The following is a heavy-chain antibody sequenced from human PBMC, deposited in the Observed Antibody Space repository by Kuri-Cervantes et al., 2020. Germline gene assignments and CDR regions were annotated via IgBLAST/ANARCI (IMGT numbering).Heavy chain of an antibody. CDR3: ARDSAPKLSGYENLDYFDY. CDR2: IRSKANSYAT. V-gene: IGHV3-73*01. D-gene: IGHD5-12*01. CDR1: GFTFSGSA. Sequence: GESLKISCAASGFTFSGSAMHWVRQASGKGLEWVGRIRSKANSYATAYAASVKGRFTISRDNAKNSLYLQMNSLRAEDTAVHYCARDSAPKLSGYENLDYFDYWGQGTLVTVSS. J-gene: IGHJ4*02.